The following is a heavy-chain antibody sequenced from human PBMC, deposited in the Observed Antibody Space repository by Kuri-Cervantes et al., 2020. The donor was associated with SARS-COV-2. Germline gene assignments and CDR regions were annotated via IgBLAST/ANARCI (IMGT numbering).Heavy chain of an antibody. CDR1: GFTFSSYA. V-gene: IGHV3-23*03. J-gene: IGHJ4*02. CDR2: IYSGGSST. Sequence: GASLKISCAASGFTFSSYAMSWVRQAPGKGLEWVSVIYSGGSSTYYADSVKGRFTISRDNSKNTLYLQMNSLRAEDTAVYYCAKVAKYYDFWSGPSAAYYFDYWGQGTLVTVSS. CDR3: AKVAKYYDFWSGPSAAYYFDY. D-gene: IGHD3-3*01.